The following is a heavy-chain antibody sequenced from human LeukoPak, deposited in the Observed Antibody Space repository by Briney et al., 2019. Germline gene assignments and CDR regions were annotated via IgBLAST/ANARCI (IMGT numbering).Heavy chain of an antibody. CDR1: GFTFSASP. D-gene: IGHD2-2*02. Sequence: PGGSLKLSCAASGFTFSASPIHWVRQAYGKGLEWVGRITGTHATAYSATLKGRFTISRDDSKYTTFLQMDSLETEDTAVYYCTREGCGDTSCYTNDYWGQGTLVTVSS. J-gene: IGHJ4*02. CDR2: ITGTHAT. V-gene: IGHV3-73*01. CDR3: TREGCGDTSCYTNDY.